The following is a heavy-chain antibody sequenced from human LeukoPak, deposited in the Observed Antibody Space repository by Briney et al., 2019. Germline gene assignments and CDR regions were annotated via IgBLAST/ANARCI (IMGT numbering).Heavy chain of an antibody. CDR1: GFTYRSHG. CDR2: IWFYGSNK. D-gene: IGHD6-19*01. Sequence: GGSLRLSCAASGFTYRSHGMHGVRQAPAKGLEWVAVIWFYGSNKYYTDSVKGRFTISRDNSKNTLYLQMNSLRAEDTAVYYCARDLGAVAGNFDYWGQGTLVTVSS. J-gene: IGHJ4*02. V-gene: IGHV3-33*01. CDR3: ARDLGAVAGNFDY.